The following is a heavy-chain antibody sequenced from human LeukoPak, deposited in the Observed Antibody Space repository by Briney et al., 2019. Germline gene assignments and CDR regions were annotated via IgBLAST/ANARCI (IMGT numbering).Heavy chain of an antibody. Sequence: GGSLRLSCAASGFTFSSYGMHWVRQAPGKGLEWVAVISYDGSNKYYADSVKGRFTISRDNSKNTLYLQMNSLRAEDTAVYYCAIGLMVYAPIDYWGQGTLVTVSS. CDR2: ISYDGSNK. V-gene: IGHV3-30*03. CDR1: GFTFSSYG. J-gene: IGHJ4*02. CDR3: AIGLMVYAPIDY. D-gene: IGHD2-8*01.